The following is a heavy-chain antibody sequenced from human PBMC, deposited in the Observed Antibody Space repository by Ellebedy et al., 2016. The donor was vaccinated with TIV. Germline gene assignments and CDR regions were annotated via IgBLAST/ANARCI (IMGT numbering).Heavy chain of an antibody. CDR1: GFTFSSYW. Sequence: GESLKISCAASGFTFSSYWMSWVRQAPGKGLEWVANIKHDGREKYYVDSVKGRFTISRDNAKNSLYLQMNSLRAEDTAVYYCARDQFGATGTGYYYGMDVWGQGTTVTVSS. J-gene: IGHJ6*02. V-gene: IGHV3-7*01. CDR2: IKHDGREK. CDR3: ARDQFGATGTGYYYGMDV. D-gene: IGHD1-1*01.